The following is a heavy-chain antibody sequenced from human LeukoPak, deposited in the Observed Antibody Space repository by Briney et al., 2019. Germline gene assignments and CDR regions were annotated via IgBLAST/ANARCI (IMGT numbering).Heavy chain of an antibody. Sequence: SETLSLTCTVSGGSISSSSYYWGWIRQPPGKGLEWIGSIYYSGSTYYNPSLKSRVTISVDTSKNQFSLKLRSVTAADPAVYYCAREGGGDYGDYLRYWGQGTLVTVSS. CDR3: AREGGGDYGDYLRY. J-gene: IGHJ4*02. CDR2: IYYSGST. D-gene: IGHD4-17*01. CDR1: GGSISSSSYY. V-gene: IGHV4-39*07.